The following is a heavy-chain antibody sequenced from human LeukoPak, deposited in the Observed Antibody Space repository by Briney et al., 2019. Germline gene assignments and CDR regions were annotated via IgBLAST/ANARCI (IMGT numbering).Heavy chain of an antibody. CDR3: ARAPANKYDSRLTEDY. CDR2: INPSDGTT. V-gene: IGHV1-46*01. Sequence: GASVKVSCKASGYTFTGYYIHWVRQAPGQGLEWTGIINPSDGTTSYAQKFRGRVTLTRDTSTSTVYMELSSLRPEDTAVYYCARAPANKYDSRLTEDYWGQGTLVTVSS. J-gene: IGHJ4*02. CDR1: GYTFTGYY. D-gene: IGHD3-22*01.